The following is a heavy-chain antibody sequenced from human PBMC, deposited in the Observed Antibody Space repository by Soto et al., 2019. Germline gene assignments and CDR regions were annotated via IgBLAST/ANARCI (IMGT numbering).Heavy chain of an antibody. Sequence: PGGSLRLSCAASGFTFSSYAMHWVRQAPGKGLEWVAVISYDGSNKYYADSVKGRFTISRDNSKNTLYLQMNSLRAEDTAVYYCARARRGPYYDFWSGNYYYYGMDVWGQGTTVTVSS. J-gene: IGHJ6*02. V-gene: IGHV3-30-3*01. D-gene: IGHD3-3*01. CDR1: GFTFSSYA. CDR3: ARARRGPYYDFWSGNYYYYGMDV. CDR2: ISYDGSNK.